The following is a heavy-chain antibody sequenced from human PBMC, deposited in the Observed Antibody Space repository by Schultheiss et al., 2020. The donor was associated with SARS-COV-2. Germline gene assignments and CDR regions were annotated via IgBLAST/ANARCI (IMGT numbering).Heavy chain of an antibody. J-gene: IGHJ4*02. D-gene: IGHD5-18*01. CDR3: AKVGVDTAI. CDR2: ISWNSGSI. V-gene: IGHV3-23*01. CDR1: SSSSYY. Sequence: SSSSYYWGWIRQAPGKGLEWVSGISWNSGSIGYADSVKGRFTISRDNSKNTLYLQMNSLRAEDTAVYYCAKVGVDTAIWGQGTLVTVSS.